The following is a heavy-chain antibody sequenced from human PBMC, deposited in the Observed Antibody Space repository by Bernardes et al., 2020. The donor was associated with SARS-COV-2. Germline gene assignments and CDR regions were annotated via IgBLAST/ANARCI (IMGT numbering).Heavy chain of an antibody. CDR1: GFTFSSYA. CDR2: ISCSGGST. CDR3: AKGVVTSTRHSPIDY. J-gene: IGHJ4*02. Sequence: GGSLRLSCAASGFTFSSYAMSWVRQAPGKGLEWVLVISCSGGSTYYAASVKGRFTISIDNSVNTLYLQMNSLRAEDTAIYYCAKGVVTSTRHSPIDYWAQGPLVTV. D-gene: IGHD2-15*01. V-gene: IGHV3-23*01.